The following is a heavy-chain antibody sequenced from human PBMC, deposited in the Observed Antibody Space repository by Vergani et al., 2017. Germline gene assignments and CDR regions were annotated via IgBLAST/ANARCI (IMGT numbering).Heavy chain of an antibody. J-gene: IGHJ4*02. CDR1: GFTFDDYA. V-gene: IGHV3-9*01. CDR3: AKGGGMGGMGYFDY. D-gene: IGHD3-16*01. CDR2: ISWNSGSI. Sequence: EVQLVESGGGLVQPGRSLRLSCSASGFTFDDYAMHWVRQAPGKGLEWVSGISWNSGSIGYADSGKGRFTIARDNAKNSLYLQMNSLRAEDTALYYCAKGGGMGGMGYFDYWGQGTLVTVSS.